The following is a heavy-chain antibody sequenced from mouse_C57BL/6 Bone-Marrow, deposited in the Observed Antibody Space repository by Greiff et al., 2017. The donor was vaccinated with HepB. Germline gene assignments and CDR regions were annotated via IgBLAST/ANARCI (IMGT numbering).Heavy chain of an antibody. CDR1: GFSFNTYA. CDR2: IRSKSNNYAT. J-gene: IGHJ3*01. V-gene: IGHV10-1*01. CDR3: VRHYGSAWFAY. D-gene: IGHD1-1*01. Sequence: DAGGGLVQPKGSLKLSCAASGFSFNTYAMNWVRQAPGKGLEWVARIRSKSNNYATYYADSVKDRFTISRDDSESMLYLQMNNLKTEDTAMYYCVRHYGSAWFAYWGQGTLVTVSA.